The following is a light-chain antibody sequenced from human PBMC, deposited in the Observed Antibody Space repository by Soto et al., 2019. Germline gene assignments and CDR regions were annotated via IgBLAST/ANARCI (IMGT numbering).Light chain of an antibody. CDR1: KLGDKY. CDR3: QAWDSSTRV. J-gene: IGLJ1*01. CDR2: QDS. Sequence: SYELTQPPSVSVSPGQTARITCSGDKLGDKYACWYQQKPGQSPVLVIYQDSKRPSGIPERFSGSNSGNTATLTISGTQAMDEADYYCQAWDSSTRVFGTGTKLTVL. V-gene: IGLV3-1*01.